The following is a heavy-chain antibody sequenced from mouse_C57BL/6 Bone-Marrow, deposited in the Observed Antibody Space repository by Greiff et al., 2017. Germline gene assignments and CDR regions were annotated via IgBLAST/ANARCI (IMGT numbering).Heavy chain of an antibody. J-gene: IGHJ1*03. CDR1: GYTFTDYE. V-gene: IGHV1-15*01. D-gene: IGHD1-1*01. CDR2: IDPETGGT. CDR3: TRGIYYGSSRYFDV. Sequence: VQLQQSGAELVRPGASVTLSCKASGYTFTDYEMHWVKQTPVHGLEWIGAIDPETGGTAYNQKFKGKAILTADKSSSTAYMELRSLTSEDSAVYYCTRGIYYGSSRYFDVWGTGTTVTVSS.